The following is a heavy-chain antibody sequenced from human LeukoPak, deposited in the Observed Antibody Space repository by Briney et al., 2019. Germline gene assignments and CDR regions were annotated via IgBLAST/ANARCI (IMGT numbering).Heavy chain of an antibody. CDR1: GFTFSSYS. D-gene: IGHD6-6*01. Sequence: GGSLRLSCAASGFTFSSYSMNWVRQAPGKGLEWVAYISSSGNTISYADSVKGRFTISRDNAKNSLYLQVISLRAEDTAVYYCARGPSIAARYDAFDIWGQGTMVTVSS. V-gene: IGHV3-48*04. J-gene: IGHJ3*02. CDR3: ARGPSIAARYDAFDI. CDR2: ISSSGNTI.